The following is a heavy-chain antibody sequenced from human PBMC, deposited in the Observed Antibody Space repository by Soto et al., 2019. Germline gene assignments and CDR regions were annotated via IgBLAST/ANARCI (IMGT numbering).Heavy chain of an antibody. V-gene: IGHV3-30*18. D-gene: IGHD6-19*01. Sequence: QVHLVESGGGVVQPGRSLRLSCAASRFTFSRYGMHWVRQAPGKGLEWVAVLSYDGSNKYYVDSVRGRFTISRDNSKNTLYLQMNSLRAEDTAVYYCAKWGRGAVAALDYWGQGTLVTVSS. CDR2: LSYDGSNK. J-gene: IGHJ4*02. CDR3: AKWGRGAVAALDY. CDR1: RFTFSRYG.